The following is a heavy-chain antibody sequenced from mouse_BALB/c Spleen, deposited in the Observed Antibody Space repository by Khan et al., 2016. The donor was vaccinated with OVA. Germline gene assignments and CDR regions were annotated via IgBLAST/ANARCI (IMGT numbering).Heavy chain of an antibody. CDR2: INPGRGGT. D-gene: IGHD2-1*01. V-gene: IGHV1-54*01. J-gene: IGHJ3*01. CDR3: ARGGYGTLAY. Sequence: QVQLQQSGAELVRPGTSVQVSCKAFGYAFTNYLIEWVKQRPGQGLEWIGMINPGRGGTNYNEKFKGKATLTADKSSSTAYMQLSSLTSDDSAVYFCARGGYGTLAYWGQGTLVTVSA. CDR1: GYAFTNYL.